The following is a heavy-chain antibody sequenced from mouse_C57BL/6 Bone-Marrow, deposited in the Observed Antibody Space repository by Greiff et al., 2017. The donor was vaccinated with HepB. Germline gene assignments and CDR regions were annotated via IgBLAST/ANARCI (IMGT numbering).Heavy chain of an antibody. CDR2: ISSGSSTI. D-gene: IGHD1-1*01. J-gene: IGHJ1*03. V-gene: IGHV5-17*01. CDR3: AKGTTVVAFDV. Sequence: DVKLVESGGGLVKPGGSLKLSCAASGFTFSDYGMHWVRQAPEKGLEWVAYISSGSSTIYYADTVKGRFTISRDNAKNTLFLQMTSLRSEDTAMYYCAKGTTVVAFDVWGTGTTVTVSS. CDR1: GFTFSDYG.